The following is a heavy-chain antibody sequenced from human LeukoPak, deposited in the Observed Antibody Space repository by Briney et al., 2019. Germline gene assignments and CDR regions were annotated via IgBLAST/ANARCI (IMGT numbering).Heavy chain of an antibody. CDR3: ARGYCSGGSCYSEVYYYYMDV. CDR2: IIPIFGTA. CDR1: GGTFSSYA. D-gene: IGHD2-15*01. Sequence: GASVKVSCKASGGTFSSYAISWVRQAPGQGLEWMGGIIPIFGTANYAQKFQGRVTITRNTSISTAYMELSSLRSEDTAVYYCARGYCSGGSCYSEVYYYYMDVWGKGTTVTVSS. J-gene: IGHJ6*03. V-gene: IGHV1-69*05.